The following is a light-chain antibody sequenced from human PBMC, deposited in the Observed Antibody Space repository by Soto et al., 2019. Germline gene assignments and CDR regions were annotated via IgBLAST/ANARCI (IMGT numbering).Light chain of an antibody. CDR3: AIWDDSVDGWV. CDR2: RNN. V-gene: IGLV1-47*01. J-gene: IGLJ3*02. CDR1: SSNIGSNY. Sequence: QSVLTQPPSASGTPGQRVTISCSGSSSNIGSNYVYWYQQLPGTAPKLLIYRNNQRPSGVPDRFSGSKSGTSASLAISGLQNDDEGDYYCAIWDDSVDGWVFGGGTKLTVL.